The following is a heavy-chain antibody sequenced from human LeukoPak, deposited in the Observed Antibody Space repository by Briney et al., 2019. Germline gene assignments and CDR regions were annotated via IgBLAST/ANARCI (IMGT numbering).Heavy chain of an antibody. J-gene: IGHJ4*02. V-gene: IGHV1-69*01. CDR2: IIPIFGTA. CDR1: GGTFSSYA. Sequence: SVKVSCKASGGTFSSYAISWVRQAPGQGLEWMGGIIPIFGTANYAQKFQGRVTITADESTSTAYMVLSSLRSEDTAVYYCASRAVAGYFDYWGQGTLVTVSS. D-gene: IGHD6-19*01. CDR3: ASRAVAGYFDY.